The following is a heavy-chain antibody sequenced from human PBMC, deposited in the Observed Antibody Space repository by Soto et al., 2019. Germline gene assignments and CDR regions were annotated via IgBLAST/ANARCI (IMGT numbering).Heavy chain of an antibody. CDR1: GQSFSGHS. CDR2: INESGST. J-gene: IGHJ4*02. D-gene: IGHD1-1*01. CDR3: ARGSGIVALPGELEDVKYDY. V-gene: IGHV4-34*01. Sequence: QVQLQQWGAGLVKPSETLSLSCAVYGQSFSGHSWAWIRQPPGKGLEWMGEINESGSTYYNPSLKSRVTISTDTSKNQFSLKLSSVSAADTAAYFCARGSGIVALPGELEDVKYDYWGQGTLVNASS.